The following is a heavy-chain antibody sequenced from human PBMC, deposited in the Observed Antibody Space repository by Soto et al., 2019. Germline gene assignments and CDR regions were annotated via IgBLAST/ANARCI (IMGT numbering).Heavy chain of an antibody. CDR3: AKDAAYGSGSYQATYYYYYYMDV. Sequence: GGSLRLSCAASGFTFSSYAMSWVRQAPGKGLEWVSAISGSGGSTYYADSVKGRLTISRDNSKNTLYLQMNSLRAEDTAVYYCAKDAAYGSGSYQATYYYYYYMDVWGKGTTVTVSS. D-gene: IGHD3-10*01. J-gene: IGHJ6*03. V-gene: IGHV3-23*01. CDR1: GFTFSSYA. CDR2: ISGSGGST.